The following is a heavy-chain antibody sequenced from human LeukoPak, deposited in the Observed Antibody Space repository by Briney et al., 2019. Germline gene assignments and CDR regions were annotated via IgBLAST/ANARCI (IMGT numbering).Heavy chain of an antibody. Sequence: GRSLRLSCAASGFTFDDYAMHWVRQAPGKGLEWVSGISWNSGSIGYADSVKGRFTISRDNAKNSLYLQMNSLRAEDTALYYCAKDIRLSGDYDILTGFDYWGQGTLVTVSS. CDR2: ISWNSGSI. CDR3: AKDIRLSGDYDILTGFDY. J-gene: IGHJ4*02. V-gene: IGHV3-9*01. D-gene: IGHD3-9*01. CDR1: GFTFDDYA.